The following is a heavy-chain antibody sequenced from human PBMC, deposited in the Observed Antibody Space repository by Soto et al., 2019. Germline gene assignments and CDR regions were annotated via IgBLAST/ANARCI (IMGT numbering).Heavy chain of an antibody. CDR2: LYWDDAK. CDR3: ALYRREYSYGLHLDS. V-gene: IGHV2-5*02. CDR1: GFSLSATGEA. J-gene: IGHJ4*02. Sequence: QITLKESGPTLVKPTQTLTLTCTFSGFSLSATGEAVAWIRQPPGEALEWLALLYWDDAKRYSPSLKSRVTITKDSSKSQVVLTMTNMDPLDTATYYCALYRREYSYGLHLDSWGQGTLVTVSS. D-gene: IGHD5-18*01.